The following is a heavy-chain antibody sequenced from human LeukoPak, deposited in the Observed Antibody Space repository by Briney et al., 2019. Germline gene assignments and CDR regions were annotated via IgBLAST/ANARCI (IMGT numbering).Heavy chain of an antibody. CDR3: ARVNMDWGAAFDI. CDR1: GFTFSSYD. J-gene: IGHJ3*02. Sequence: GGSLRLSCAASGFTFSSYDMHWVRQATGQGLEWVSAIGVAGDTYYPGSVKGRFTISRENAKNSLYLQMNSLRAGDTAVYYCARVNMDWGAAFDIWGQGTKVTVSS. CDR2: IGVAGDT. V-gene: IGHV3-13*04. D-gene: IGHD3-10*01.